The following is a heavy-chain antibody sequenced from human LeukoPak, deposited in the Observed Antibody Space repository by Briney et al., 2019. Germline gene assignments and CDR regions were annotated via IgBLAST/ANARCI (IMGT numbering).Heavy chain of an antibody. J-gene: IGHJ4*02. V-gene: IGHV4-30-2*01. CDR2: IYHSGST. Sequence: SETLSLTCTVSGGSISSGGYYWSWIRQPPGKGLEWIGYIYHSGSTYYNPSLKSRVTISVDRSKNQFSLKLSSVTAADTAVYYCARGGTIFGVALDYWGQGTLVTVSS. CDR1: GGSISSGGYY. D-gene: IGHD3-3*01. CDR3: ARGGTIFGVALDY.